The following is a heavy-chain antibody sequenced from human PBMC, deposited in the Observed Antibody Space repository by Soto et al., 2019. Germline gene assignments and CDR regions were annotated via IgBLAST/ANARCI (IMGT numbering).Heavy chain of an antibody. J-gene: IGHJ6*02. CDR3: ARVEPSLQYYDSRDQSSLYYYGMDV. Sequence: GGSLRLSCAASGFTFSSYAMHWVRQAPGKGLEWVAVISYDGSNKYYADSVKGRFTISRDNSKNTLYLQMNSLRAEDTAVYYCARVEPSLQYYDSRDQSSLYYYGMDVWGQGTTVTVSS. CDR2: ISYDGSNK. CDR1: GFTFSSYA. D-gene: IGHD3-22*01. V-gene: IGHV3-30-3*01.